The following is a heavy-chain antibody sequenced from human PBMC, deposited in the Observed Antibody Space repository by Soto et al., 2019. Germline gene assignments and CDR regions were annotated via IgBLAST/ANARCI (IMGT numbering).Heavy chain of an antibody. V-gene: IGHV1-69*13. Sequence: GASVKVCCKASGYIFTSYYMHWVRQAPGQGLEWMGIIIPIFGTANYAQKFQGRVTITADESTSTAYMELSSLRSEDTAVYYCASLVTVAGTPPYYYYGMDVWGQGTTVTVSS. CDR3: ASLVTVAGTPPYYYYGMDV. CDR1: GYIFTSYY. CDR2: IIPIFGTA. J-gene: IGHJ6*02. D-gene: IGHD6-19*01.